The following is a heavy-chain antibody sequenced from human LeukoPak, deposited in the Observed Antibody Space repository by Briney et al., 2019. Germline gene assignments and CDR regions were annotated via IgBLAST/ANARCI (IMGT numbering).Heavy chain of an antibody. J-gene: IGHJ4*02. D-gene: IGHD1-26*01. CDR3: ASPKTPSGSYGDFDY. V-gene: IGHV3-30-3*01. CDR2: ISTDGSNK. Sequence: PGRSLRLSCAASGFTFSSYAMHWVRQAPGKGLEWVAVISTDGSNKLYADSVKGRFTISRDDSKNTVYLQMNSLRADDTAVYYCASPKTPSGSYGDFDYWGQGTLVTVSS. CDR1: GFTFSSYA.